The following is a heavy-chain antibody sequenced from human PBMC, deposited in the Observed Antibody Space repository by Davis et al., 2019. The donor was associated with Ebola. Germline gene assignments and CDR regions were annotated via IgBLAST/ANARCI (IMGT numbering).Heavy chain of an antibody. CDR1: GFTFSDYY. Sequence: PGGSLRLSCAASGFTFSDYYMSWIRQAPGKGLEWVSYISRSGSTIYYADSVKGRFTISRDNAKNSLYLQMNSLRAEDTAVYYCARSPYYDFWSEFDYWGQGTLVTVSS. CDR2: ISRSGSTI. CDR3: ARSPYYDFWSEFDY. D-gene: IGHD3-3*01. J-gene: IGHJ4*02. V-gene: IGHV3-11*01.